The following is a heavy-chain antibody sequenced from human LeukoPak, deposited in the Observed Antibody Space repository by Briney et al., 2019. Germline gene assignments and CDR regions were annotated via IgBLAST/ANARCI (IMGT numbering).Heavy chain of an antibody. D-gene: IGHD6-13*01. CDR1: GGTFSSYA. Sequence: SVKVSCKASGGTFSSYAISWVRQGPGQGLEWMGRIIPILGIANYAQKFQGRVTITADKSTSTAYMELSSLRSEDTAVYYCARDQQPIAAAAIGDYYYGMDVWGQGTTVTVSS. V-gene: IGHV1-69*04. CDR2: IIPILGIA. J-gene: IGHJ6*02. CDR3: ARDQQPIAAAAIGDYYYGMDV.